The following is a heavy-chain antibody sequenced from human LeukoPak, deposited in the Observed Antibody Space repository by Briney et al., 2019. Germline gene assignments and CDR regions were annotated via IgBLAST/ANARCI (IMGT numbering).Heavy chain of an antibody. J-gene: IGHJ6*02. Sequence: ASVKVSCKASGYTFSGSGWYLYWLRQAPGQGLECLGWIYPNNGATSYAQKFQGRGPMTRDTASSKAYMEMSRLTASDEDAYYYAREILAAAGRGYHYDMDVWGQGATVTVSS. D-gene: IGHD6-13*01. CDR2: IYPNNGAT. V-gene: IGHV1-2*02. CDR3: AREILAAAGRGYHYDMDV. CDR1: GYTFSGSGWY.